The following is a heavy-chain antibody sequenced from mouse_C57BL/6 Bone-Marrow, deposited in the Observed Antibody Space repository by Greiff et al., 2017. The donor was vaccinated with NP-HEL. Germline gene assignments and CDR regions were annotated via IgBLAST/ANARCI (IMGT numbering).Heavy chain of an antibody. V-gene: IGHV5-15*01. J-gene: IGHJ4*01. CDR3: ARHYYGSSYRGAMDY. Sequence: EVHLVESGGGLVQPGGSLKLSCAASGFTFSDYGMAWVRQAPRKGPEWVAFISNLAYSIYYADTVTGRFTISRENAKNTLYLEMSSLRSEDTAMYYCARHYYGSSYRGAMDYWGQGTSVTVSS. D-gene: IGHD1-1*01. CDR2: ISNLAYSI. CDR1: GFTFSDYG.